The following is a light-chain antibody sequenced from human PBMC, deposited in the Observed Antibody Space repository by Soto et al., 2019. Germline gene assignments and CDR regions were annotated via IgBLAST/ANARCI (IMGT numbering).Light chain of an antibody. J-gene: IGKJ1*01. V-gene: IGKV3-20*01. CDR1: QSVSSSY. Sequence: EIVLTQSPGTLSLSPGERATLSCRASQSVSSSYLAWYQQKPGQAPRLLIYGASSRAAGIPERFSGSGSGTDFTIAISSLEPDDGAVYYCQPYGSSCTFGQGTKVEIK. CDR2: GAS. CDR3: QPYGSSCT.